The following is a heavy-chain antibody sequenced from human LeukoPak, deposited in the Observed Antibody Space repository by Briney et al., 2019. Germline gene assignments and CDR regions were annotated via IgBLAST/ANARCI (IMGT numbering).Heavy chain of an antibody. CDR3: AGLEEDGTVISIDY. Sequence: PSETLSLTCTVSGGSISSSSYYWGWIRQPPGKELEWIGSIYHSGSTYYNPSLKSRVTISVDTSKNQFSLKLSSVTAADTAVYYCAGLEEDGTVISIDYWGQGALGTVSS. CDR2: IYHSGST. J-gene: IGHJ4*02. D-gene: IGHD1-7*01. V-gene: IGHV4-39*07. CDR1: GGSISSSSYY.